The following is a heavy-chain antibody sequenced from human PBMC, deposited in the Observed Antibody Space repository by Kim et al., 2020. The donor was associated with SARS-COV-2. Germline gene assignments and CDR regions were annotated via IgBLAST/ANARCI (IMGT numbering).Heavy chain of an antibody. Sequence: GWSLRLSCVGSGFAFNTYGLTWVRQAPGKGLEWVSSISTRGNTHYADSVKGRCTISRDNSKNTLYLQINSLRVDDTAVYYCANLGVSGTTNGYWGQGTLVTVSS. V-gene: IGHV3-23*05. CDR1: GFAFNTYG. CDR3: ANLGVSGTTNGY. CDR2: ISTRGNT. D-gene: IGHD1-20*01. J-gene: IGHJ4*02.